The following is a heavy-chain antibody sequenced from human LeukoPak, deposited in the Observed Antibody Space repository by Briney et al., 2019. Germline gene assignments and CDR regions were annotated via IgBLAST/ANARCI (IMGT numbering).Heavy chain of an antibody. D-gene: IGHD5-12*01. CDR2: VDPEDGET. J-gene: IGHJ4*02. CDR3: LVVAMIVDY. CDR1: GYTFTDYY. Sequence: ASVKISCKVSGYTFTDYYMHWVQQAPGKGLEWMGLVDPEDGETIYAEKFQGRVTITADTSTDTAYMGLSSLRSKDTAVYYCLVVAMIVDYWGQGTLVTVSS. V-gene: IGHV1-69-2*01.